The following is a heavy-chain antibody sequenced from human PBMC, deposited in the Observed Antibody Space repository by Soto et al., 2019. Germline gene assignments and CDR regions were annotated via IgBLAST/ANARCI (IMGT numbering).Heavy chain of an antibody. Sequence: PGGSLRLSCAASGFSFSAYRMNWVRQAPGKGLEWVSYISGSSNSMYYGDPVKGRFTISRDNAQNALFLQMNSLTDEDTAVYYCARDWTYCSGGTCYYGMDVWGQGTTVTVSS. CDR1: GFSFSAYR. CDR2: ISGSSNSM. J-gene: IGHJ6*02. CDR3: ARDWTYCSGGTCYYGMDV. V-gene: IGHV3-48*02. D-gene: IGHD2-15*01.